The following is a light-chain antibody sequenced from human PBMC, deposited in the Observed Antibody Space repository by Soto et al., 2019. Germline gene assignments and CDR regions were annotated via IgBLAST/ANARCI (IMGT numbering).Light chain of an antibody. Sequence: QSVLTQPPSASGTPGQRVIISCYGSSYNMGTNTVHWFQQFPGTAPKLLIYTNDQRPSGVPDRFSGSNSGTSASLAISGLQSEDEADYYCAVWDDSLNGHVFGTGTKVTVL. V-gene: IGLV1-44*01. CDR1: SYNMGTNT. CDR3: AVWDDSLNGHV. CDR2: TND. J-gene: IGLJ1*01.